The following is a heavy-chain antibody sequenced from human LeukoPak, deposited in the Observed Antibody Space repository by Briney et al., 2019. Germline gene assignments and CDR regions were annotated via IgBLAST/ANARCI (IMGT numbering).Heavy chain of an antibody. CDR1: GFTFSSCA. V-gene: IGHV3-23*01. Sequence: GGSLRLSCVASGFTFSSCAMSWVRQAPGKGLEWVSAISGSGVTTHYAGSVKGRFSISRDNSKNTLYLQMNSLRAEDTALYYCAKKVVVGATSPYSDFQDWGQGTLVTVSS. CDR2: ISGSGVTT. CDR3: AKKVVVGATSPYSDFQD. D-gene: IGHD1-26*01. J-gene: IGHJ1*01.